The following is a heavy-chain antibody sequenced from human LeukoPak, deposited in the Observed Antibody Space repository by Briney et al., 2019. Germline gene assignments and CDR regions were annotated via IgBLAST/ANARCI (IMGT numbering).Heavy chain of an antibody. CDR2: IKQDGREK. Sequence: GGSLRLSCGASGFTFSSYWMSWVRQAPGEGLEWVANIKQDGREKYYVDSVKGRFTISRDNAKNSLYLQMDSLRAEDTAVYYCARFRTAMQLWKGYYFDYWGQGTLVTVSS. V-gene: IGHV3-7*01. J-gene: IGHJ4*02. CDR3: ARFRTAMQLWKGYYFDY. D-gene: IGHD5-18*01. CDR1: GFTFSSYW.